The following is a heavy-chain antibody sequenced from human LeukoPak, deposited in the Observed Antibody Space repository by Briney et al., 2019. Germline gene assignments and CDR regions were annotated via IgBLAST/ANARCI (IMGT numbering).Heavy chain of an antibody. CDR3: AREDTHIDY. J-gene: IGHJ4*02. CDR1: CIIFSDYT. Sequence: GGSLRLSCTASCIIFSDYTLNWVRQAPRKGLEWVSLISGRSTSIYYAVSVRGRFTISRDNAKNSVFMQMNSLIAEDTAVYYCAREDTHIDYWGQGTLVTVSS. V-gene: IGHV3-21*06. CDR2: ISGRSTSI.